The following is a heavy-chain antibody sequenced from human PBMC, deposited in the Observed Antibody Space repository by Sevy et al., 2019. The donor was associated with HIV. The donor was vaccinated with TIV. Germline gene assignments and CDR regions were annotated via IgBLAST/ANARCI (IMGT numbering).Heavy chain of an antibody. V-gene: IGHV1-18*04. CDR3: ARDRGYCSGGSCYGTFDY. Sequence: ASVKVSCKASGYTFTSYGISWVRQAPEQGLEWMGWISAYNGNTNYAQKLQGRVTMTTDTSTSTAYMELRSLRSDDTAVYYCARDRGYCSGGSCYGTFDYWGQGTLVTVSS. CDR2: ISAYNGNT. CDR1: GYTFTSYG. J-gene: IGHJ4*02. D-gene: IGHD2-15*01.